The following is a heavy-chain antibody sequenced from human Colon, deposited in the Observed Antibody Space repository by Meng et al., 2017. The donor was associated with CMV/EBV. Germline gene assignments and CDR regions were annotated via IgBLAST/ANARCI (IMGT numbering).Heavy chain of an antibody. CDR2: ISSSTYTT. CDR3: ARASIPDTGMGLDN. D-gene: IGHD2-8*02. CDR1: GFTFSHYS. V-gene: IGHV3-48*04. J-gene: IGHJ4*02. Sequence: GESLKISCSASGFTFSHYSMNWVRQAPGKGLEWISYISSSTYTTYYVDSVKGRFTISRDNAKNTIYLQMSSLGADDTAVYYCARASIPDTGMGLDNWGQGTLVTVSS.